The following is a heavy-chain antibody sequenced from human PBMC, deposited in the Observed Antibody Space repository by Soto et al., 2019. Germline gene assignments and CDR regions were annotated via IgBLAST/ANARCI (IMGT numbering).Heavy chain of an antibody. D-gene: IGHD6-19*01. V-gene: IGHV4-59*08. CDR1: GVSIANFF. Sequence: SETLCLTCTVSGVSIANFFWSWIRQPPGKGLEWIGYMSQGGTTTYNPSLKGRATISVDTSKNQLSLKLTSVTAADTAMYYCARDRGGITVAANPLGEWFDPWGPGTLVTVSS. CDR2: MSQGGTT. CDR3: ARDRGGITVAANPLGEWFDP. J-gene: IGHJ5*02.